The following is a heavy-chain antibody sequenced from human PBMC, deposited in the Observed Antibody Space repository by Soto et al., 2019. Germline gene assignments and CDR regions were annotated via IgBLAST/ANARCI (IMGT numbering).Heavy chain of an antibody. Sequence: KTSETLSLTCTVSGGSVSSGSYYWSWIRQPPGKGLEWIGYIYYSGSTNYNPSLKSRVTISVDTSKNQFSLKLSSVTAADTAVYYCARTPVRGPDFWSGYYTYYFDYWGQGTLVTVSS. V-gene: IGHV4-61*01. CDR2: IYYSGST. CDR3: ARTPVRGPDFWSGYYTYYFDY. D-gene: IGHD3-3*01. J-gene: IGHJ4*02. CDR1: GGSVSSGSYY.